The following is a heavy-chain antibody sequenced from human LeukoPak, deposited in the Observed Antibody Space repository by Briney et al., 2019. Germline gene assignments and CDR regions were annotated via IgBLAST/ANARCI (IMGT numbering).Heavy chain of an antibody. J-gene: IGHJ3*02. V-gene: IGHV3-23*01. D-gene: IGHD6-13*01. CDR3: EKDRSSSWYIDAFDI. Sequence: PGGSLRLSCAASGLTFSSYAMSWVRQAPGQGLEWVSAISGSGGSTYYADSVKGRFTMSRDNSKNTLYLQMNSLRAEDTAVYYCEKDRSSSWYIDAFDIWGQGTMVTVSS. CDR1: GLTFSSYA. CDR2: ISGSGGST.